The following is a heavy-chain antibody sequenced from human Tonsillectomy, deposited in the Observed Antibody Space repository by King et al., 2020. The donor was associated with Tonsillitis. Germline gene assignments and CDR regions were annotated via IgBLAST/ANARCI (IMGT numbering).Heavy chain of an antibody. CDR3: ARVGYDFWSGYHLYFDY. CDR1: GGSISSGDYY. CDR2: IYYSGST. D-gene: IGHD3-3*01. V-gene: IGHV4-31*03. Sequence: QVQLQESGPGLVKPSQTLSLTCTVSGGSISSGDYYWSWIRQHPGKGLEWIGYIYYSGSTYYNPSLTSRVTISIDTSKNQFSLKLSSVTAADTAVYYCARVGYDFWSGYHLYFDYWGQGTLVTVSS. J-gene: IGHJ4*02.